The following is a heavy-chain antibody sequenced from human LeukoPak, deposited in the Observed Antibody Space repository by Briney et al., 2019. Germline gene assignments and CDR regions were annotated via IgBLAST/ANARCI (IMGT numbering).Heavy chain of an antibody. V-gene: IGHV3-30*18. J-gene: IGHJ4*02. D-gene: IGHD2-2*01. Sequence: GGSLRLSCAASGFTFSSYGMHWVRQAPGKGLEWVAVISYDGSNKYYADSVKGRFTISRDNSKNTLYLQMNSLRAEDTAVYYCAKDGEGDIVVVPAAINLPLDYWGQGTLVTVSS. CDR2: ISYDGSNK. CDR1: GFTFSSYG. CDR3: AKDGEGDIVVVPAAINLPLDY.